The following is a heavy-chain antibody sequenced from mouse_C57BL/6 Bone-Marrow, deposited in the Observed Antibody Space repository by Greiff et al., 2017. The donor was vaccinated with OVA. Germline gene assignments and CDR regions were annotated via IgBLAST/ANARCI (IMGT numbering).Heavy chain of an antibody. V-gene: IGHV1-82*01. CDR2: IYPGDGDT. CDR3: ARYGYDGAY. Sequence: QVQLKQSGPELVKPGASVKISCKASGSAFSSSWMNWVKQRPGKGLEWIGRIYPGDGDTNYNGKFKGKATLTADKSSSTAYMQLSSLTSEDSAVYFCARYGYDGAYWGQGTLVTVSA. J-gene: IGHJ3*01. D-gene: IGHD2-2*01. CDR1: GSAFSSSW.